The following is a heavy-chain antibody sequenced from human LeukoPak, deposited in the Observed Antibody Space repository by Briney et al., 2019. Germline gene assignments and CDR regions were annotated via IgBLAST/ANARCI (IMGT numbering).Heavy chain of an antibody. CDR2: ISYDGSNK. J-gene: IGHJ4*02. D-gene: IGHD6-13*01. V-gene: IGHV3-30*18. CDR1: GFTFSSYG. Sequence: GGSLRLSCAASGFTFSSYGMHWVRQAPGKGLEWVAVISYDGSNKYYADSVKGRFTISRDNSKNTLYLQMNSLRAEDTAVYYCAKGGIAAALDYWGQGTLVTVSS. CDR3: AKGGIAAALDY.